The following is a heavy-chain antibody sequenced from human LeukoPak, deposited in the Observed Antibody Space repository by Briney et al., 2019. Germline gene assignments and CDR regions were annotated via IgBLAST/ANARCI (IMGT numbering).Heavy chain of an antibody. CDR2: IIPIFGTA. D-gene: IGHD4-17*01. J-gene: IGHJ3*02. Sequence: EASVKVSCKASGYTFTSYDINWVRQAPGQGLEWMGRIIPIFGTANYAQKFQGRVTITTDESTSTAYMELSSLRSEDTAVYYCARAHDYGDYVSPYDAFDIWGQGTMVTVSS. CDR1: GYTFTSYD. V-gene: IGHV1-69*05. CDR3: ARAHDYGDYVSPYDAFDI.